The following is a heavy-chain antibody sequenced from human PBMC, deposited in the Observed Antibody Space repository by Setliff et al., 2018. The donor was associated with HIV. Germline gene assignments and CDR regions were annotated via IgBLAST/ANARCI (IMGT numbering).Heavy chain of an antibody. V-gene: IGHV3-33*03. CDR3: AGSRGYFVQAD. J-gene: IGHJ4*02. CDR2: IWYDGTNK. D-gene: IGHD1-1*01. CDR1: GLTFNNYG. Sequence: GGSLRLSCAASGLTFNNYGMHWVRQAPGKGLEWVAVIWYDGTNKYYADSVKGRFTISRDNTKNFLYLEMNSLRAEDTAVYYCAGSRGYFVQADWGQGTLVTVSS.